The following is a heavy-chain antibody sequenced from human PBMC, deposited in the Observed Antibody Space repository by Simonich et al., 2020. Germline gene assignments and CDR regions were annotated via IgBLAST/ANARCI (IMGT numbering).Heavy chain of an antibody. CDR3: ARGGLYFDY. V-gene: IGHV4-59*01. D-gene: IGHD2-15*01. CDR2: IYYRGTT. CDR1: GGSISSYY. Sequence: QVQLQESGPGLVKPSETLSLTCTVSGGSISSYYWSWIRQPPGNGLEWIGDIYYRGTTYSNPSLKSRVTISVDTSKNQFSLKLSSVTAADTAVYYCARGGLYFDYWGQGTLVTVSS. J-gene: IGHJ4*02.